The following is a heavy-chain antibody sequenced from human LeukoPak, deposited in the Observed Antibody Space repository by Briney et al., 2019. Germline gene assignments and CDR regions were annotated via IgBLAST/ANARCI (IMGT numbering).Heavy chain of an antibody. V-gene: IGHV4-59*01. J-gene: IGHJ5*02. CDR3: ARGAAVAGST. CDR1: GGSISSYY. D-gene: IGHD6-19*01. CDR2: IYYSGST. Sequence: PSETLSLTCTVSGGSISSYYWSWIRQPPGKGLEWIGYIYYSGSTNYNPSLKSRVTISVDTSKNQFSLKLSPVTAADTAVYYCARGAAVAGSTWGQGTLVTVSS.